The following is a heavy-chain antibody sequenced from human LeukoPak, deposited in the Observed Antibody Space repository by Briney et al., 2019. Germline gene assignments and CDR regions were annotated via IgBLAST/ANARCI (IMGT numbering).Heavy chain of an antibody. CDR2: IYYSGTT. V-gene: IGHV4-39*07. CDR1: GGSITSSSHH. J-gene: IGHJ4*02. CDR3: ARESSSSPDY. D-gene: IGHD6-6*01. Sequence: SETLSLTCTVSGGSITSSSHHWGWLRQPPGKGLEWIGSIYYSGTTYYKPPLRSRVTISVDTSKNQFYLRLTSVTAADSAMYYCARESSSSPDYWGQGTLVTVSS.